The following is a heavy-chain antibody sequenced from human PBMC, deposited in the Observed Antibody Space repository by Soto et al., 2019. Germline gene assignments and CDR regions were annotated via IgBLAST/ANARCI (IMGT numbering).Heavy chain of an antibody. Sequence: ASVKLSCKASGGAFSSYAISWVRQAPGQGLEWMGGIIPIFGTANYAQKFQGRVTITADESTSTAYMELSSLRSEDTAVYYCAREGVEMATMPFDYWGQGTLVTVSS. CDR2: IIPIFGTA. CDR3: AREGVEMATMPFDY. CDR1: GGAFSSYA. J-gene: IGHJ4*02. D-gene: IGHD5-12*01. V-gene: IGHV1-69*13.